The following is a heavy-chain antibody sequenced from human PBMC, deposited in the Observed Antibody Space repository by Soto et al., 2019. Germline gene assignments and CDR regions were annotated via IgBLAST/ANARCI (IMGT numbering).Heavy chain of an antibody. CDR2: IKQDGSEK. D-gene: IGHD3-10*01. J-gene: IGHJ6*02. V-gene: IGHV3-7*03. CDR1: GFTFSSYW. Sequence: RRLSCAASGFTFSSYWMSWVRQAPGKGLEWVANIKQDGSEKYYVDSVKGRFTISRDNAKNSLYLQMNSLRAEDTAVYYCARDCGVLLWFGESRDYYGMDVWGQGTTVTVSS. CDR3: ARDCGVLLWFGESRDYYGMDV.